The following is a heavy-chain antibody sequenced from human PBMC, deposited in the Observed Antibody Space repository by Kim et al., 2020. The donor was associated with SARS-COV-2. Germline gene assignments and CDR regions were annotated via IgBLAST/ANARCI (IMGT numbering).Heavy chain of an antibody. J-gene: IGHJ4*02. Sequence: GGSLRLSCAASGFTFSSYAMHWVRQAPGKGLEWVAVISYDGSNKYYADSVKGRFTISRDNSKNTLYLQMNSLRAEDTAVYYCARDRGDGGGPFDYWGQGTLVTVSS. CDR3: ARDRGDGGGPFDY. CDR1: GFTFSSYA. V-gene: IGHV3-30*04. CDR2: ISYDGSNK. D-gene: IGHD3-16*01.